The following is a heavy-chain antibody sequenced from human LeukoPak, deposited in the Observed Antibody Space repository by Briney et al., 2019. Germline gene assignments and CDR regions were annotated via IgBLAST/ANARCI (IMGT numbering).Heavy chain of an antibody. CDR1: GGTFSSYA. Sequence: SVKVSCKASGGTFSSYAISWVRQAPGQGLEWMGGIIPIFGTANYAQKFQGRVTMTRDTSISTAYMELSSLRSDDTAVYYCARTQHLVLRSPLDPWGQGTLVTVSS. D-gene: IGHD6-13*01. CDR3: ARTQHLVLRSPLDP. J-gene: IGHJ5*02. V-gene: IGHV1-69*05. CDR2: IIPIFGTA.